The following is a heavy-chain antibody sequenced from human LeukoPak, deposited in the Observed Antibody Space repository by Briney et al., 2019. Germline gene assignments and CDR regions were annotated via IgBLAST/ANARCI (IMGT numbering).Heavy chain of an antibody. J-gene: IGHJ4*02. CDR2: ISSSSSYI. V-gene: IGHV3-21*01. D-gene: IGHD3-22*01. Sequence: AGGSLRLSCAASGFTFSSYSMNWVRQAPGKGLEWVSSISSSSSYIYYADSVKGRFTISRDNAKNSLYLQMNSLRAEDTAVYYCARGRHYYDSSGYPTPGYWGQGTLVTVSS. CDR1: GFTFSSYS. CDR3: ARGRHYYDSSGYPTPGY.